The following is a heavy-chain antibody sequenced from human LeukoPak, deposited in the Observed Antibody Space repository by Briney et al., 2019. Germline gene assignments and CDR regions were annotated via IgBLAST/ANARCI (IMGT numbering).Heavy chain of an antibody. V-gene: IGHV1-2*02. CDR3: ASYCSGGSCRTNTYYYYYMDV. Sequence: ASVTVSCKASGYTFTGYYMHWVRQAPGQGLEWMGWVNPNSGGTNYAQKFQGRVTMTRDTSISTAYMELSRLRSDDTAVYYCASYCSGGSCRTNTYYYYYMDVWGKGTTVTVSS. CDR1: GYTFTGYY. D-gene: IGHD2-15*01. J-gene: IGHJ6*03. CDR2: VNPNSGGT.